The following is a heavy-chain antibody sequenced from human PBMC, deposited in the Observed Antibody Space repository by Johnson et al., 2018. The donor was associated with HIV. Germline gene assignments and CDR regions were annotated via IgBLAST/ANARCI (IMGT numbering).Heavy chain of an antibody. D-gene: IGHD6-19*01. CDR3: ASEGLAGNAFDI. V-gene: IGHV3-66*01. CDR1: GFTVSSNY. Sequence: VQLVESGGGLVQPGGSLGLSCAASGFTVSSNYMSWVRQAPGKGLEWVSVIYGGGTTNYAESVKGRFTISRDSSDNTLYLQMNSLRAEDTAVYYCASEGLAGNAFDIWGQGTMVTVSS. J-gene: IGHJ3*02. CDR2: IYGGGTT.